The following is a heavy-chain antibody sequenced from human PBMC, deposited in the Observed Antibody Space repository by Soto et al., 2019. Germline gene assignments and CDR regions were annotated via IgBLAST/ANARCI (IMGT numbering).Heavy chain of an antibody. CDR1: GFTFSSYD. CDR3: ARGIFGGGMDV. Sequence: PGGSLRLSCAASGFTFSSYDMHWVRQATGKGLEWVSAIGTAGDTYYPGSVKGRFTISRENAKNSLYLQMNSLRAGDTAVYYCARGIFGGGMDVWGQGTTVTVSS. D-gene: IGHD3-3*01. CDR2: IGTAGDT. V-gene: IGHV3-13*01. J-gene: IGHJ6*02.